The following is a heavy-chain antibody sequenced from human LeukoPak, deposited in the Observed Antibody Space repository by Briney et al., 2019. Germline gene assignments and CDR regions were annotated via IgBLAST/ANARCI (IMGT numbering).Heavy chain of an antibody. V-gene: IGHV4-61*02. CDR3: ARDQGQAAISFDY. D-gene: IGHD2-2*02. Sequence: SETLSLTCTVSGGSISSGSYYWSWIRQPAGKGLEWIGRIYTSGSTNYNPSLKSRVTISVDTSKNQFSLKLSSVTAADTAVYYCARDQGQAAISFDYWGQGTLVTVSS. J-gene: IGHJ4*02. CDR2: IYTSGST. CDR1: GGSISSGSYY.